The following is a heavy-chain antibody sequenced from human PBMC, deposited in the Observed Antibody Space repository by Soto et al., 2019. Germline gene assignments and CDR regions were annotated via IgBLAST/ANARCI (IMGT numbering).Heavy chain of an antibody. J-gene: IGHJ3*02. CDR2: INYSGST. CDR1: GGSISNGGYY. V-gene: IGHV4-31*03. D-gene: IGHD2-15*01. CDR3: ARLEVAASISYAFDI. Sequence: SETLSLTCSVSGGSISNGGYYWSWIRQHPGKGLEWIGYINYSGSTYYNPSLKSRATISVDTSKNQFSLKLSSVTAADTAVYYCARLEVAASISYAFDIWGQGTMVTVSS.